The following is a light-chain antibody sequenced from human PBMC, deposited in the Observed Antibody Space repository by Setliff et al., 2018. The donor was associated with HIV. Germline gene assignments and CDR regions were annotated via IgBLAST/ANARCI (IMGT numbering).Light chain of an antibody. V-gene: IGKV4-1*01. J-gene: IGKJ3*01. Sequence: DIVLTQSPASLAVSLGERASINCKSSQSVFERSNNKNYLTWYHQKPGQPPKLLIYWASTRESGVPDRFSGSGSGTDFTLTISSLQPEDVGVYYCQQYYNTVTFGPGTKVDIK. CDR3: QQYYNTVT. CDR1: QSVFERSNNKNY. CDR2: WAS.